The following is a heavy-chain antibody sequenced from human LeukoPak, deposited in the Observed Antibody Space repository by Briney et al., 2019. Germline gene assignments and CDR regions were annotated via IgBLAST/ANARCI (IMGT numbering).Heavy chain of an antibody. CDR3: ARYIVVVTAQRWKFDP. CDR2: IYHSGST. Sequence: PSGTLSLTCAVSGGFISSSNWWSWVRQPPGKGLEWIGEIYHSGSTNYNPSLKSRVTISLDKPKNQFSLRLSSVTAADTAVYYCARYIVVVTAQRWKFDPWGQGTLVTVSS. D-gene: IGHD2-21*02. J-gene: IGHJ5*02. V-gene: IGHV4-4*02. CDR1: GGFISSSNW.